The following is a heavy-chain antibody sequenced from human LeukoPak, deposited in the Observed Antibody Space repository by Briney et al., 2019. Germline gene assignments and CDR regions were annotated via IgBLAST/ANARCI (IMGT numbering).Heavy chain of an antibody. V-gene: IGHV1-18*01. CDR1: GYTFTNYG. CDR3: ARGSIAATGPYYTVFDY. J-gene: IGHJ4*02. D-gene: IGHD6-13*01. CDR2: ISAYNGNT. Sequence: GASVKVSCKASGYTFTNYGINWVRQAPGQGLEWMGWISAYNGNTNYTQKLQGRVTMTTDTSTSSTYMELRSLRSDDTAVYFCARGSIAATGPYYTVFDYWGQGTLVTVSS.